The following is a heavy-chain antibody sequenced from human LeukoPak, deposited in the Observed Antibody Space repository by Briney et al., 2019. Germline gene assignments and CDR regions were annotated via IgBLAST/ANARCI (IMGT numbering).Heavy chain of an antibody. Sequence: PGGSLRLSCTVSGFSLSSYAMSWVRRAPGKGLEWVSATSSSDDGKYYADSVRGRFTISRDNSRNTMYLQMNSLRAEDAAVYYCAKVPQSYSGSYGYYYYYMDVWGKGTTVTISS. CDR2: TSSSDDGK. D-gene: IGHD1-26*01. V-gene: IGHV3-23*01. CDR1: GFSLSSYA. CDR3: AKVPQSYSGSYGYYYYYMDV. J-gene: IGHJ6*03.